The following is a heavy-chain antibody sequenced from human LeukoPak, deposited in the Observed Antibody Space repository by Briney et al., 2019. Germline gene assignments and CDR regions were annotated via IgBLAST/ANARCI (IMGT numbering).Heavy chain of an antibody. Sequence: SETLSLTCTVSGYSISSGYYWGWIRQPPRKGLEWIGSIYHSGSTYYNPSLKSRVTISVDKSKNQFSLKLSSVTAADTAVYYCARGDPALGGWGQGTLVTVSS. J-gene: IGHJ4*02. CDR1: GYSISSGYY. CDR3: ARGDPALGG. V-gene: IGHV4-38-2*02. D-gene: IGHD2-21*02. CDR2: IYHSGST.